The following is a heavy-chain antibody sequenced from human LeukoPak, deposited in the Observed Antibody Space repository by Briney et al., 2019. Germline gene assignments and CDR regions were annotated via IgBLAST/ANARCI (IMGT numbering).Heavy chain of an antibody. D-gene: IGHD2-2*01. CDR2: INPNSGGT. CDR3: ARAGVVVPAAMSYYYYYGMDV. CDR1: GYTFTGYY. J-gene: IGHJ6*02. Sequence: GASVKVSCKASGYTFTGYYMHWVRQAPGQGLEWMGWINPNSGGTNYAQKFQGWVTMTRDTSISTAYMELSRLRSDDTAVYYCARAGVVVPAAMSYYYYYGMDVWGQGTTVTVSS. V-gene: IGHV1-2*04.